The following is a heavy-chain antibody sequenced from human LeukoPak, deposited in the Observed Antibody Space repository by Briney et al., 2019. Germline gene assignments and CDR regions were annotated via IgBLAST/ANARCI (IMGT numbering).Heavy chain of an antibody. D-gene: IGHD7-27*01. CDR1: GFTFSSYA. Sequence: GGSLRLSCAASGFTFSSYAMHWVRQAPGKGLEWVAVISYDGSNKYYADSVKGRFTISRDNSKNTLYLQMNSLRAEDTAVYYCARDGNWDLTEPRSYYFDYWGQGTLVTVSS. J-gene: IGHJ4*02. CDR3: ARDGNWDLTEPRSYYFDY. CDR2: ISYDGSNK. V-gene: IGHV3-30-3*01.